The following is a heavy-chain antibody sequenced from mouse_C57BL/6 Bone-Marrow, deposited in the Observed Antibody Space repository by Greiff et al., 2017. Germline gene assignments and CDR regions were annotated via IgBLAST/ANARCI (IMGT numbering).Heavy chain of an antibody. CDR2: IYPRSGNT. J-gene: IGHJ4*01. CDR1: GYTFTSYG. V-gene: IGHV1-81*01. Sequence: QVQLQQSGAELARPGASVKLSCKASGYTFTSYGISWVKQRTGQGLEWIGEIYPRSGNTYYNEKFKGKATLTADKSSSTAYMELRSLTSADSAVYFCARNHSNYDYYAMDYWGQGTSVTVSS. CDR3: ARNHSNYDYYAMDY. D-gene: IGHD2-5*01.